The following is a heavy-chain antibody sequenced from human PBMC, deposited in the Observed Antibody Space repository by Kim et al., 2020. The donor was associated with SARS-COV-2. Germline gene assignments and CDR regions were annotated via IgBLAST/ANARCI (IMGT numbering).Heavy chain of an antibody. J-gene: IGHJ4*02. CDR3: ASLYEGYYDILTGYYAGYYFDY. CDR2: IYYSGST. CDR1: GGSISSSSYY. Sequence: SETLSLTCTVSGGSISSSSYYWGWIRQPPGKGLEWIGSIYYSGSTYYNPSLKSRVTISVDTSKNQFSLKLSSVTAADTAVYYCASLYEGYYDILTGYYAGYYFDYWGQGTLVTVSS. D-gene: IGHD3-9*01. V-gene: IGHV4-39*07.